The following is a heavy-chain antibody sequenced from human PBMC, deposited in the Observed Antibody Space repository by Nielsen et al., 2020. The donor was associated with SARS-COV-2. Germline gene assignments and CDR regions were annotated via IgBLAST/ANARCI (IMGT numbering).Heavy chain of an antibody. D-gene: IGHD3-22*01. V-gene: IGHV4-34*01. Sequence: GSLRLSCAVYGESFSGHYWSWIRQPPGKGLEWIGEINHSGSTNYNPSLKSRVTISVDTSKNQFSLNLSSVTAADTAVYYCASMYYSNRSGYSSGNNWFDPWGQGTLVTVSS. CDR3: ASMYYSNRSGYSSGNNWFDP. J-gene: IGHJ5*02. CDR1: GESFSGHY. CDR2: INHSGST.